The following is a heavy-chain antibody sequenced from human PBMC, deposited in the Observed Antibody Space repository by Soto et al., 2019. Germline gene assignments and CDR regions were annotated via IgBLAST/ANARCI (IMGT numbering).Heavy chain of an antibody. Sequence: GGSLRLSCAASGFSFSSYAMSWVRQAPGKGLEWDSAISGSGGSTYYADTVKGRFTISRDNSKNTLNQQMNSLRTEDKAENNNAKDPPHGSSWYDMYYFDYWGQGTLVTVSS. CDR3: AKDPPHGSSWYDMYYFDY. D-gene: IGHD6-13*01. CDR1: GFSFSSYA. J-gene: IGHJ4*02. CDR2: ISGSGGST. V-gene: IGHV3-23*01.